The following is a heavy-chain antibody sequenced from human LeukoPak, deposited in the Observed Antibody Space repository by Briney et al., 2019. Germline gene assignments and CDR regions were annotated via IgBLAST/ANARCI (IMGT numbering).Heavy chain of an antibody. Sequence: GASVKVSCKASGYTFTGYYMHWVRHAPGQGLEWMGWINPNSGGTNYAQKFQGRVTMTRDTSISTAYKELSRLRSDDTAVYYCARDLRPLITMVRGAPTYWGQGTLVTVSS. CDR3: ARDLRPLITMVRGAPTY. D-gene: IGHD3-10*01. CDR2: INPNSGGT. J-gene: IGHJ4*02. V-gene: IGHV1-2*02. CDR1: GYTFTGYY.